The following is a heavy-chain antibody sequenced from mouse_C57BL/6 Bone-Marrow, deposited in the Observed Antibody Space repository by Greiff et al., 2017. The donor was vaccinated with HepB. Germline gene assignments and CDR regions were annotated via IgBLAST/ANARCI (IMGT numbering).Heavy chain of an antibody. CDR2: ILPGSHT. CDR1: GFTLSNYW. Sequence: QVQLKQSGAELMKPGASVKISCKATGFTLSNYWIEWIKQRPGQGLEWIGEILPGSHTSYNEKFKGKATFSADISSNTAYMQLSSLTSEDSAVYYCAKWLEGAMDDWGQGTSVTVSS. CDR3: AKWLEGAMDD. J-gene: IGHJ4*01. D-gene: IGHD2-2*01. V-gene: IGHV1-9*01.